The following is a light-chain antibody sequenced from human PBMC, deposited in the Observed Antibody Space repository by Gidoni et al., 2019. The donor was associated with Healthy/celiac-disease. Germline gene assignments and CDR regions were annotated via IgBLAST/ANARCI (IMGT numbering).Light chain of an antibody. Sequence: EIVLTQSPATLSLSPGERATLSCRASQSVSSYLAWYQQKPGQAPRLLIYDASNRATGIPARFSGRGSGTDFPLTIRRLEPEDFAVYYCQQRSNWPLWTFGQGTKLEIK. CDR3: QQRSNWPLWT. J-gene: IGKJ2*02. CDR1: QSVSSY. V-gene: IGKV3-11*01. CDR2: DAS.